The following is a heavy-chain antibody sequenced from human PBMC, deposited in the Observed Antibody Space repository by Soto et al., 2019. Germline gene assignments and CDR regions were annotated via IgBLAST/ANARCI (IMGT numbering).Heavy chain of an antibody. CDR3: ARDGPTYYYDSSGYYPRVLGWFDP. V-gene: IGHV1-18*01. J-gene: IGHJ5*02. CDR2: ISAYNGNT. Sequence: PAASVKVSCTASGYTFTSYGISWVRQAPGQGLEWMGWISAYNGNTNYAQKLQGRVTMTTDTSTSTAYMELRSLRSDDTAVYYCARDGPTYYYDSSGYYPRVLGWFDPWGQGTLVTVSS. CDR1: GYTFTSYG. D-gene: IGHD3-22*01.